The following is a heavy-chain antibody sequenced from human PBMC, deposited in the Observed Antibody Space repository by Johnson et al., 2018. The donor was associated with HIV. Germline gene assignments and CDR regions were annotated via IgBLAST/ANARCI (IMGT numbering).Heavy chain of an antibody. Sequence: QMQLVESGGGVVQPGRSLRLSCVASGFTFSYSAFHWVRQAPGEGLAWVALISSDGNREHYADSLKGRFTISRDNARSTLYLQMNSLSAEDTAVYYCAKDLGDFWSGYYFDIWGQGTMVTVSS. CDR1: GFTFSYSA. V-gene: IGHV3-30-3*01. CDR3: AKDLGDFWSGYYFDI. D-gene: IGHD3-3*01. J-gene: IGHJ3*02. CDR2: ISSDGNRE.